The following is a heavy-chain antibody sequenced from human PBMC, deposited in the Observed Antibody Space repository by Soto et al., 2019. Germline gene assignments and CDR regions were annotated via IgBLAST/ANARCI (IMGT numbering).Heavy chain of an antibody. D-gene: IGHD2-2*02. J-gene: IGHJ3*02. V-gene: IGHV1-2*02. CDR2: INPNSGGT. CDR3: ARWADIVVVPAAIDAFDI. CDR1: GYTFTGYY. Sequence: ASVKVSCKASGYTFTGYYMHWVRQAPGQGLEWMGWINPNSGGTNYAQKFQGRVTMTRDTSISTAYMELSRLRSDDTAVYYCARWADIVVVPAAIDAFDIWGQGTMGTVSS.